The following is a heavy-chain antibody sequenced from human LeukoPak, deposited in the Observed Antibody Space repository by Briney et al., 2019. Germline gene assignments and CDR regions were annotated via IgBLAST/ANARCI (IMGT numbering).Heavy chain of an antibody. J-gene: IGHJ4*02. CDR2: IYSGGST. D-gene: IGHD2-2*01. CDR3: AKRGSKGLYYFDY. V-gene: IGHV3-53*01. Sequence: GGSLRLSCAASGFTVSSNYMSWVRQAPGKGLEWVSVIYSGGSTYYADSVKGRFTISRDNSQNTLFLQMNSLRAEDTALYYCAKRGSKGLYYFDYWGQGTLVTVSS. CDR1: GFTVSSNY.